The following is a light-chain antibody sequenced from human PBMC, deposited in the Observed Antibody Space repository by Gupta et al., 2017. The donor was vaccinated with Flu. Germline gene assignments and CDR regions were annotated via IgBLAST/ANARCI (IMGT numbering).Light chain of an antibody. V-gene: IGLV1-40*01. CDR1: SSNIGAGYD. CDR3: QSYGSSLSGLWV. CDR2: DNN. J-gene: IGLJ3*02. Sequence: TISCTGSSSNIGAGYDVHWYQQLPGTAPKLLIYDNNNRPSGVPDRFSGSKSGTSASLAITGLQAEDEAEYYCQSYGSSLSGLWVFGGGSKLTVL.